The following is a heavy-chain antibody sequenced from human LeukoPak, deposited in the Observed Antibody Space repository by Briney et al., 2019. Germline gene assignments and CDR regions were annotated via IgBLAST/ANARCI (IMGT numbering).Heavy chain of an antibody. Sequence: SETLSLTCTVSGGSISSSSYYWGWIRQPPGKGLEWIGCIYYSGSTYYNPSLKSRVTISVDTSKNQFSLKLSSVTAADTAVYYCAREATVTTSPSDYWGQGTLVTVSS. CDR1: GGSISSSSYY. V-gene: IGHV4-39*02. CDR2: IYYSGST. CDR3: AREATVTTSPSDY. J-gene: IGHJ4*02. D-gene: IGHD4-11*01.